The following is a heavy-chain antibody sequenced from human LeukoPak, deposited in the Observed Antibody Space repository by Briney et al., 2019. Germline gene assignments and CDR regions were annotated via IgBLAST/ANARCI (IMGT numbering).Heavy chain of an antibody. Sequence: ASVRVSCKASRSTFKTYDIIWVRQASGRGLEWMGWMNPKSGDTVCAETFQARVTMTRNISMNTAYMELSNLKSEDTAIYYCARGVLGYYYYYMDLWGEGTTVTVSS. V-gene: IGHV1-8*01. D-gene: IGHD2-8*02. J-gene: IGHJ6*03. CDR3: ARGVLGYYYYYMDL. CDR1: RSTFKTYD. CDR2: MNPKSGDT.